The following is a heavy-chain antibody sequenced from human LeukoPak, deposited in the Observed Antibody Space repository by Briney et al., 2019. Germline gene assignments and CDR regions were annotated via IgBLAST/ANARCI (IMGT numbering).Heavy chain of an antibody. CDR1: GFTFGNLA. Sequence: GGSLRLSCAASGFTFGNLAMNWVRQAPGKGLAWVSGICGSGVNTYYADSVKGRITISRDNSKNTLYLQMNSLRAEDTAVYYCAKDLDRRKFSTYSSRPNFDSWGQGTLVTVSS. CDR2: ICGSGVNT. CDR3: AKDLDRRKFSTYSSRPNFDS. J-gene: IGHJ4*02. V-gene: IGHV3-23*01. D-gene: IGHD6-19*01.